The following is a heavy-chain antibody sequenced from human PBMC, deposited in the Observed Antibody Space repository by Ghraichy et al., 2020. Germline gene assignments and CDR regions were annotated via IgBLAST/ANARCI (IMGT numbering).Heavy chain of an antibody. V-gene: IGHV3-30*04. CDR3: ARGNGIAAAGTPLWNY. D-gene: IGHD6-13*01. CDR1: GFTFSSYA. CDR2: ISYDGSNK. J-gene: IGHJ4*02. Sequence: GGSLRLSCAASGFTFSSYAMHWVRQAPGKGLEWVAVISYDGSNKYYADSVKGRFTISRDNSKNTLYLQMNSLRAEDTAVYYCARGNGIAAAGTPLWNYWGQGTLVTVSS.